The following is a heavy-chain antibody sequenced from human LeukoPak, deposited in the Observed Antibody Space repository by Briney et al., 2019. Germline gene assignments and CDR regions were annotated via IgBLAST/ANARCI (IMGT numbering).Heavy chain of an antibody. CDR1: GFTFSNYN. J-gene: IGHJ4*02. CDR2: ISSSSSTI. CDR3: VRQFAY. V-gene: IGHV3-48*04. Sequence: GGSLRLSCAASGFTFSNYNMNWVRQAPGKGLEWVSYISSSSSTIYYADSVKRRFTISRDNAKNSLYLQMNSLRAEDTAVYYCVRQFAYWGQGTLVTVSS.